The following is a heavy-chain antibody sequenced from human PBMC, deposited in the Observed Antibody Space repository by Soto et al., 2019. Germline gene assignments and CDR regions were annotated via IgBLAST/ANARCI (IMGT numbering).Heavy chain of an antibody. D-gene: IGHD3-9*01. V-gene: IGHV3-53*01. J-gene: IGHJ6*02. CDR2: LCSEGTP. Sequence: GKGLEWVSVLCSEGTPYYADSVKGRFTISRENSNNTLYLHMNNLRAEDTAVYYCARITYYDIWTDSYYNYGIGISGQG. CDR3: ARITYYDIWTDSYYNYGIGI.